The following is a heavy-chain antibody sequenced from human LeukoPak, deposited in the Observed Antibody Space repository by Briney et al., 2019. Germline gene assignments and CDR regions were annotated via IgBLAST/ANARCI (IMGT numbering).Heavy chain of an antibody. CDR2: ISGNGRNT. V-gene: IGHV3-23*01. CDR3: ARDSPRPPTYYYDSSDF. J-gene: IGHJ4*02. Sequence: GGSLRLSCAASGFTFRTYAMSWVRQAPGKGLEWVSAISGNGRNTYYADSVKGRFTISRDNSKNTLYLQMNSQRVEDTAVYYCARDSPRPPTYYYDSSDFWGQGTLVTVSS. CDR1: GFTFRTYA. D-gene: IGHD3-22*01.